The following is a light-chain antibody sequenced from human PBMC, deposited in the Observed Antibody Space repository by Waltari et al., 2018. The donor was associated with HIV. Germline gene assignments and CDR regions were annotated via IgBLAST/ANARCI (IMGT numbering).Light chain of an antibody. Sequence: DLQMTQSPSSLSASVGDRVIITCRASQSIGGSLNWYQQKPGKAPKVLIHAATTLQSGVPSRFSGSGSGTDFSLTISSLQPEDFATYVCQQTFTSPRTFGRGTKVEIK. CDR1: QSIGGS. CDR2: AAT. CDR3: QQTFTSPRT. V-gene: IGKV1-39*01. J-gene: IGKJ1*01.